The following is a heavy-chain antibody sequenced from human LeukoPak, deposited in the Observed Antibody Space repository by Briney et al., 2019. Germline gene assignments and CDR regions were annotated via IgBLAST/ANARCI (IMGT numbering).Heavy chain of an antibody. D-gene: IGHD3-9*01. Sequence: PGRSLRLSCAASGFTFSFYSMEWVRQAPGKGLEWVSSISSSSSYIHYADSVKGRFTISRDNAKNSLYLQMNSLRAEDTAVYYCASIDSNDAFDVWGQGTMVTVSS. CDR1: GFTFSFYS. V-gene: IGHV3-21*01. CDR3: ASIDSNDAFDV. J-gene: IGHJ3*01. CDR2: ISSSSSYI.